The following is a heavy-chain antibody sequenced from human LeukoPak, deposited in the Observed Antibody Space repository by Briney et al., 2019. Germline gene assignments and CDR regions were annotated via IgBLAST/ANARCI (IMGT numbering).Heavy chain of an antibody. CDR2: MNPNSANT. CDR3: ARGTPYCSSASCYNY. J-gene: IGHJ4*02. D-gene: IGHD2-2*02. V-gene: IGHV1-8*01. CDR1: GYTFTSYD. Sequence: GASVKVSCKASGYTFTSYDINWVRQAPGQGLEWMGWMNPNSANTGFAQKFQGRVTMTRDTSISTAYMELSSLRSEDTAVYYCARGTPYCSSASCYNYWGQGTLVTVSS.